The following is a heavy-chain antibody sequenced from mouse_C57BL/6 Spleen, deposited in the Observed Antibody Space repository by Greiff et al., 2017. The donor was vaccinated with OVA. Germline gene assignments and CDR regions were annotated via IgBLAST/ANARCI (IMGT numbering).Heavy chain of an antibody. V-gene: IGHV1-26*01. CDR3: ARYDYYGSRYYAMDY. Sequence: VQLKHSGPELVKPGASVKISCKASGYTFTDYYMNWVKQSHGKSLEWIGDINPNNGGTSYNQKFKGKATLTVDKSSSTAYMELRSLTSEDSAVYYCARYDYYGSRYYAMDYWGQGTSVTVSS. CDR1: GYTFTDYY. CDR2: INPNNGGT. D-gene: IGHD1-1*01. J-gene: IGHJ4*01.